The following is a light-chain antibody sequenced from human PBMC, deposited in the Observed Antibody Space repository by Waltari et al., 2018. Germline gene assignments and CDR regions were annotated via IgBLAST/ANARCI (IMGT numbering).Light chain of an antibody. V-gene: IGLV2-14*01. Sequence: QSALTQPASVSGSPGQSITISCTGTSSDVGAFNYVSWYQQHPGKAPKLLIYDVSNLPAGASNRFSDSKPGNTASMPISGLQAEDEADYYCCSFTTSDTFVFGTGTKVTVL. CDR3: CSFTTSDTFV. J-gene: IGLJ1*01. CDR2: DVS. CDR1: SSDVGAFNY.